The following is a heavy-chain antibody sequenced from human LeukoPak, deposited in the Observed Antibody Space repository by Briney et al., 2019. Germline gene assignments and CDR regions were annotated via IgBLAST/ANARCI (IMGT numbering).Heavy chain of an antibody. CDR2: IYYSGST. CDR3: ARDRLLGFDY. V-gene: IGHV4-59*01. D-gene: IGHD2-15*01. CDR1: GGSISSYY. J-gene: IGHJ4*02. Sequence: SETLSLTCTVSGGSISSYYWSWIRQPPGKGLEWIGYIYYSGSTSYNPSLKSRVTISVDTSKNQFSLKVRSVTAADTAVYYCARDRLLGFDYWGQGTLVTVSS.